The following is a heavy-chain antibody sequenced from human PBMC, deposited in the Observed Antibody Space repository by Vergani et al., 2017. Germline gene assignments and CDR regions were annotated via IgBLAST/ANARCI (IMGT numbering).Heavy chain of an antibody. CDR1: GGSISSGGYY. CDR3: ARGRVYCSSTSCYTFGYYYYMDV. D-gene: IGHD2-2*02. Sequence: QVQLQESGPGLVKPSQTLSLTCTVSGGSISSGGYYWSWIRQHPGKGLEWIGYIYYSGSTYYNPSLKSRVTISVDTSKNQFSLKLSSVTAADTAVYYCARGRVYCSSTSCYTFGYYYYMDVWGKGTTVTVSS. J-gene: IGHJ6*03. V-gene: IGHV4-31*03. CDR2: IYYSGST.